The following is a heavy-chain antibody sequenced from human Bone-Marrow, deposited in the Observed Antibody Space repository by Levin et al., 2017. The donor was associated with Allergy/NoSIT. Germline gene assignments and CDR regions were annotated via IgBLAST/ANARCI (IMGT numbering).Heavy chain of an antibody. CDR3: ARGNTDSSSWYGWFDP. CDR1: GFTFSSYA. CDR2: ISYDGSNK. Sequence: GGSLRLSCAASGFTFSSYAMHWVRQAPGKGLEWVAVISYDGSNKYYADSVKGRFTISRDNSKNTLYLQMNSLRAEDTAVYYCARGNTDSSSWYGWFDPWGQGTLVTVSS. D-gene: IGHD6-13*01. J-gene: IGHJ5*02. V-gene: IGHV3-30-3*01.